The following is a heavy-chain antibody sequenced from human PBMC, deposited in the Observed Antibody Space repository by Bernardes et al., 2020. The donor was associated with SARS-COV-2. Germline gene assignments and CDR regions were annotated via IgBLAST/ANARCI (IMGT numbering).Heavy chain of an antibody. CDR1: GGSISSYY. CDR3: ARTRNYDILTGYYIPPFHYYYYGMDV. Sequence: SETLSLTCTVSGGSISSYYWSWIRQPPGKGLEWIGYIYYSGSTNYNPSLKSRVTISVDTSKNQFSLKLSSVTAADTAVYYCARTRNYDILTGYYIPPFHYYYYGMDVWGQGTTVTVSS. J-gene: IGHJ6*02. V-gene: IGHV4-59*01. D-gene: IGHD3-9*01. CDR2: IYYSGST.